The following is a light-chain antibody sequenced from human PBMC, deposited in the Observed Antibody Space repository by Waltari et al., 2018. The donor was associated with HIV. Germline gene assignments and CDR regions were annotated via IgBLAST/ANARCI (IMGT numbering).Light chain of an antibody. CDR2: DDR. CDR3: QVWFIGSDNPVV. J-gene: IGLJ2*01. Sequence: SYVLTQPPSVSVAPGQTATISCGGANIERKSVHWYQQKPGQAPVLVVHDDRDRASGISERFSGSNSGNSATLAISRVEAVDEADYYCQVWFIGSDNPVVFGGGTKLTVL. V-gene: IGLV3-21*02. CDR1: NIERKS.